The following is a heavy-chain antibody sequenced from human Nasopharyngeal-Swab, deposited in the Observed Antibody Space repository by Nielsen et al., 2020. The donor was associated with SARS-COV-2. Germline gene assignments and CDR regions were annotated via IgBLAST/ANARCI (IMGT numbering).Heavy chain of an antibody. CDR2: ISVYNSNT. CDR3: GRDISWDQRYWGY. J-gene: IGHJ4*02. V-gene: IGHV1-18*01. D-gene: IGHD2-8*02. Sequence: WVRQAPGQGLEWMGWISVYNSNTIYAQKFQGRVTMTTDTSKDTVYMELRSLRSDDTAMYYCGRDISWDQRYWGYWGQGSLVTVSS.